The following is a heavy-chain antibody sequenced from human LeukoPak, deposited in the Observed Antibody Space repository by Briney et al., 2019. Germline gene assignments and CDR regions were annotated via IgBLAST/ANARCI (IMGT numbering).Heavy chain of an antibody. V-gene: IGHV3-23*01. J-gene: IGHJ2*01. D-gene: IGHD1-26*01. Sequence: GGSLRLSCAASGFTPSSYDMSWVRQAPGSGLEWVSGITGSGGSTYYADSVKGRFTISRDNSKNTLYLQMKSLRAEDTAVYYCAKGNWGERLDWYFDLWGRGTLVTVSS. CDR2: ITGSGGST. CDR3: AKGNWGERLDWYFDL. CDR1: GFTPSSYD.